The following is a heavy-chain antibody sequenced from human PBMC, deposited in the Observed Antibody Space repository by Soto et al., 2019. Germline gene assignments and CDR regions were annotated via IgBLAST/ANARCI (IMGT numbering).Heavy chain of an antibody. CDR1: GGSISGSY. D-gene: IGHD2-15*01. J-gene: IGHJ4*02. CDR3: AKYRRTDAEGYSFYY. Sequence: SETLSLTCTVSGGSISGSYWSWIRQTPGKVLEWIGYIHYSGSTNYNPSLKSRVTMSVDSAKNQFSLELNSVSAADTAVYFCAKYRRTDAEGYSFYYWSQGALVTVSS. CDR2: IHYSGST. V-gene: IGHV4-59*01.